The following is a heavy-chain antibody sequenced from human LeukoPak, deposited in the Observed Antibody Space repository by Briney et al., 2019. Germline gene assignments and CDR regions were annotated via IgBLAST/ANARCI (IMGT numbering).Heavy chain of an antibody. CDR3: VRWGLTAGMQD. V-gene: IGHV3-7*01. Sequence: GGSLRLSCEGSGFTFSDYWMGWVRQAPGKGLEWVANINPAGRDTYYVDSVKGRFTISRDNVKKSTFLQMNSLRVEETACYHCVRWGLTAGMQDWGQGTLVTVCS. J-gene: IGHJ4*02. D-gene: IGHD2-2*01. CDR2: INPAGRDT. CDR1: GFTFSDYW.